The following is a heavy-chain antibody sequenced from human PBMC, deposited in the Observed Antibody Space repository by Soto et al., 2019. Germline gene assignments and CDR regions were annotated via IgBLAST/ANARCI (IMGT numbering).Heavy chain of an antibody. CDR3: ARQGAAAGTNYYYGMDV. J-gene: IGHJ6*02. CDR1: GYSFTSYW. CDR2: IDPSDSYT. Sequence: GESLKISCKGSGYSFTSYWISWVRQMPGKGLEWMGRIDPSDSYTNYSPSFQGHVIISADKSISTAYLQWSSLKASDTAMYYCARQGAAAGTNYYYGMDVWGQGTTVTVSS. D-gene: IGHD6-13*01. V-gene: IGHV5-10-1*01.